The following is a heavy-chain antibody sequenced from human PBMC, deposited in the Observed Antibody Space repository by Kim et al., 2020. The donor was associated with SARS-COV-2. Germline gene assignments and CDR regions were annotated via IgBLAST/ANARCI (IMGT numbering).Heavy chain of an antibody. D-gene: IGHD3-3*01. J-gene: IGHJ4*02. CDR3: ARGVLKSGYYDFWSGYYPSWANYYFDY. V-gene: IGHV3-21*01. CDR2: ISSSSSYI. CDR1: GFTFSSYS. Sequence: GGSLRLSCAASGFTFSSYSMNWVRQAPGKGLEWVSSISSSSSYIYYADSVKGRFTISRDNAKNSLYLQMNSLRAEDTAVYYCARGVLKSGYYDFWSGYYPSWANYYFDYWGQGTLVTVSS.